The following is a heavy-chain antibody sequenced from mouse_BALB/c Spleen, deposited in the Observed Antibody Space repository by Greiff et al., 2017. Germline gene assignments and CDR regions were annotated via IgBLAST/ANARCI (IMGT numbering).Heavy chain of an antibody. D-gene: IGHD2-4*01. CDR2: INPNNGGT. V-gene: IGHV1-18*01. J-gene: IGHJ3*01. CDR1: GYTFTDYN. Sequence: VQLKQSGPELVKPGASVKIPCKASGYTFTDYNMDWVKQSHGKSLEWIGDINPNNGGTIYNQKFKGKATLTVDKSSSTAYMELRSLTSEDTAVYYCARYYDYDGAWFAYWGQGTLVTVSA. CDR3: ARYYDYDGAWFAY.